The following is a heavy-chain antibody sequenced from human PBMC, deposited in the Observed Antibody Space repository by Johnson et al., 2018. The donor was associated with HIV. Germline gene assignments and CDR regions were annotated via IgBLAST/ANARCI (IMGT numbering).Heavy chain of an antibody. CDR3: AQERLVIGAFDI. V-gene: IGHV3-9*01. Sequence: VQLVESGGGLVQPGGSLRLSCAASGFTFSDYGMHCVRQAPGKGLAWVSGISWYRGSIGSADSVKGRFTITRDNAKNSLYLQMNSLRASGTALYYFAQERLVIGAFDIWGQGTMVTVSS. CDR2: ISWYRGSI. J-gene: IGHJ3*02. CDR1: GFTFSDYG. D-gene: IGHD6-6*01.